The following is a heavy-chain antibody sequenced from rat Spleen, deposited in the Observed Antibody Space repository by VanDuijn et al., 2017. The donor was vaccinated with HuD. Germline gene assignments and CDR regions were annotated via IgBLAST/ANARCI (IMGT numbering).Heavy chain of an antibody. J-gene: IGHJ3*01. D-gene: IGHD1-10*01. CDR2: ISPSGVGT. CDR3: ARQRGPSWFAY. CDR1: GFTFSNYG. Sequence: EVQLVESGGGLVQPGRSLKLSCAASGFTFSNYGMHWIRQAPTRGLEWVASISPSGVGTSFRDSVKGRFTLSRYNAKSTLYLQMNSLRSEDTATYYCARQRGPSWFAYWGQGTLVTVSS. V-gene: IGHV5-19*01.